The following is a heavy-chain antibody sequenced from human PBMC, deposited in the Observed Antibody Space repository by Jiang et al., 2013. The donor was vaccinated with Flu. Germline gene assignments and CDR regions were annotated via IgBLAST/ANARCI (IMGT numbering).Heavy chain of an antibody. CDR1: GFTFSNYG. V-gene: IGHV3-33*05. CDR3: VRDDDTAMVLEPFDY. J-gene: IGHJ4*02. Sequence: QLVESGGGVVQPGRSLRLSCAASGFTFSNYGMHWVRQAPGKGLEWVAVVSFHGRNKYYAESVKGRFTISRDNSKNTLYLQVDSLRVEDTAVYYCVRDDDTAMVLEPFDYWGQGTLVTVSS. CDR2: VSFHGRNK. D-gene: IGHD5-18*01.